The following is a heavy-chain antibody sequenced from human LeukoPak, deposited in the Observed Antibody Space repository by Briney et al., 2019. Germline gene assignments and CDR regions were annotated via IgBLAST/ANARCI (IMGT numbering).Heavy chain of an antibody. V-gene: IGHV4-4*07. CDR3: ARVSRWNDWAFVG. CDR2: MYIRGST. J-gene: IGHJ4*02. CDR1: GGSISNFY. D-gene: IGHD1-1*01. Sequence: PSETLSLTCTVSGGSISNFYWSWIRQAAGKGLEWIGRMYIRGSTNSNPSLKSRVTISVDTSKNQFSLKLTSVTAADTAVYYCARVSRWNDWAFVGWGQGTLVTVSS.